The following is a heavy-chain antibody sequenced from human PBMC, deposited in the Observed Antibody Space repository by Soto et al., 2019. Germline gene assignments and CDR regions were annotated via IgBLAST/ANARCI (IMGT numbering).Heavy chain of an antibody. CDR1: GGSIGSYY. CDR3: ARSRITMVRGVIIMDWFDP. CDR2: IYYSGST. Sequence: SETLSLTCTVSGGSIGSYYWSWIRQPPGKGLEWIGSIYYSGSTYYNPSLKSRVTISVDTSKNQFSLKLSSVTAADTAVYYCARSRITMVRGVIIMDWFDPWGQGTLVTVSS. V-gene: IGHV4-39*01. D-gene: IGHD3-10*01. J-gene: IGHJ5*02.